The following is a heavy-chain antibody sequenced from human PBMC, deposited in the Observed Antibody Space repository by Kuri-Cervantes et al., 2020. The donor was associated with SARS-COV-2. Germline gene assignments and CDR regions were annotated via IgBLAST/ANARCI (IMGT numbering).Heavy chain of an antibody. D-gene: IGHD1-26*01. Sequence: GESLKISCAASGFTFSSYAMHWVRQAPGKGLEWVAVISYDGSNKYYADSVKGRFTISRDNSKNTLFLQMNSLRAEDTAVYYCATTSGSYYNGAFDYWGRGSLVTVSS. CDR1: GFTFSSYA. J-gene: IGHJ4*02. V-gene: IGHV3-30-3*01. CDR2: ISYDGSNK. CDR3: ATTSGSYYNGAFDY.